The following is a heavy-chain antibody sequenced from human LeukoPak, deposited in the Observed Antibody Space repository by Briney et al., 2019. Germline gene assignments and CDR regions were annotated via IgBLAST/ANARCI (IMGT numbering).Heavy chain of an antibody. CDR1: GFTFSSYA. CDR3: AKDDSGGITMVRGVIITPYYYYGMDV. CDR2: LSYDGSNK. J-gene: IGHJ6*02. V-gene: IGHV3-30*01. Sequence: PGRSLRLSCAASGFTFSSYAMHWVRQAPGKGREWVAVLSYDGSNKYYADSVKGRFTISRDNSKNTLYLQMNSLRAEDTAVYYCAKDDSGGITMVRGVIITPYYYYGMDVWGQGTTVTVSS. D-gene: IGHD3-10*01.